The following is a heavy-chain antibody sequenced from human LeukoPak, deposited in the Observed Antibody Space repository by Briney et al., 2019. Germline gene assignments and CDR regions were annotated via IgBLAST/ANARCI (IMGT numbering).Heavy chain of an antibody. CDR2: INEDGSST. J-gene: IGHJ4*02. CDR3: TRDTFGARDS. Sequence: GGSLRLSCAASGYTFSTYWMHWVRQGPGKGLVWVSRINEDGSSTSYAESVRGRSTISRDNAKNTLCLQMNSLRAEDAAVYYCTRDTFGARDSWGQGTPVTVSS. V-gene: IGHV3-74*01. D-gene: IGHD3-10*01. CDR1: GYTFSTYW.